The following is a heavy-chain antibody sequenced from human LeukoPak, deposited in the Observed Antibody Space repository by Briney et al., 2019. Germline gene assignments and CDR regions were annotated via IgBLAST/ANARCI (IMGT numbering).Heavy chain of an antibody. CDR3: AKDSRGRFLEWLSNKYYFDY. D-gene: IGHD3-3*01. Sequence: PGGSLRLSCAASGFTFSSYAMSWVRQAPGKGLEWVSPISGSGGSKYYADSVKGRFTISRDNSKNTLYLQMNSLRGEDTAVYYCAKDSRGRFLEWLSNKYYFDYWGQGTLVTVSS. V-gene: IGHV3-23*01. CDR1: GFTFSSYA. CDR2: ISGSGGSK. J-gene: IGHJ4*02.